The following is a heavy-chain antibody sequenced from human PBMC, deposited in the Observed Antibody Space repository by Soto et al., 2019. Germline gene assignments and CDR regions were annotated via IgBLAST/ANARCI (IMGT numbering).Heavy chain of an antibody. CDR2: ISRSGTAI. Sequence: GGSLRLSCASSGFMFSDKYMTWIRQAPGKGLEFISYISRSGTAIYYADSVKGRFTISRDNGKNSPYLQMNDLRADDTAVYFCAGHFDPVPRSAFDIWGQGTVVNV. D-gene: IGHD3-9*01. CDR1: GFMFSDKY. J-gene: IGHJ3*02. V-gene: IGHV3-11*01. CDR3: AGHFDPVPRSAFDI.